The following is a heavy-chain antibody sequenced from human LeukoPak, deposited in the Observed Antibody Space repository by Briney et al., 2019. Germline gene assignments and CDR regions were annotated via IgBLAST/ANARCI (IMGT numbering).Heavy chain of an antibody. J-gene: IGHJ5*01. D-gene: IGHD3-16*01. CDR2: IGIAGDT. V-gene: IGHV3-13*01. Sequence: GGSLRLSCAASGFTFSSYDMHWVRQATGKGLEWVSGIGIAGDTHYPDSVRGRFTIFRENVKNSLYLQMNSLRAEDTAVYYCARAQPPYHGCLDSWGQGILVTVSS. CDR1: GFTFSSYD. CDR3: ARAQPPYHGCLDS.